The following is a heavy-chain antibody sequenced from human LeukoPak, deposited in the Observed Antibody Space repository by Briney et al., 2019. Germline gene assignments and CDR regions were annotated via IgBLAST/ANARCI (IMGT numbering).Heavy chain of an antibody. D-gene: IGHD4-17*01. J-gene: IGHJ4*02. CDR2: IYSGGST. Sequence: PGGSLRLSCAASGFTVSSNYMSWVRQAPGKGLEWVSVIYSGGSTYYADSVKGRLTISRDNSKNTLYLQMNSLRAEDTAVYCCARGQAGVHDYVYFDYWGQGTLVTVSS. V-gene: IGHV3-66*01. CDR1: GFTVSSNY. CDR3: ARGQAGVHDYVYFDY.